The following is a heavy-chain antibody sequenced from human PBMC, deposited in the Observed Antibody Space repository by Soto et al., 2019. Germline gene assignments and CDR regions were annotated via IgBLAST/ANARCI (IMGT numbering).Heavy chain of an antibody. Sequence: SETLSLTCTVSGGSVTNSSYYWGWIRQSPGRGLEWIGSVYYRGRSYSKSSVKSRVTISVDTSKNRFSLSLNSVTASDTAVYFCVSQRTTVPTQAYFDYWGPGALVTVSS. CDR3: VSQRTTVPTQAYFDY. D-gene: IGHD4-17*01. V-gene: IGHV4-39*01. CDR1: GGSVTNSSYY. J-gene: IGHJ4*02. CDR2: VYYRGRS.